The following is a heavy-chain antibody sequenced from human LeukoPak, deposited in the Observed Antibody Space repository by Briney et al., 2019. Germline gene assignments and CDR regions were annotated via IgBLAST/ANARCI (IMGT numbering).Heavy chain of an antibody. CDR3: ARGEPGKIAATVLDY. Sequence: GGSLRLSCAASGFTFSTYNMNWVRQAPGKGLEWVSSISSSSSYIYYADSVKGRFTISRDNAENSLYLQMNSLRAKDTAVYYCARGEPGKIAATVLDYWGQGTLVTVSS. CDR2: ISSSSSYI. J-gene: IGHJ4*02. V-gene: IGHV3-21*01. D-gene: IGHD6-13*01. CDR1: GFTFSTYN.